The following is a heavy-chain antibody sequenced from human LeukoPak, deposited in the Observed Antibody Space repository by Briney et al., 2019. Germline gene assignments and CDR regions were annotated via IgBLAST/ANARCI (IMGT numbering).Heavy chain of an antibody. D-gene: IGHD3-10*01. J-gene: IGHJ4*02. CDR2: INHSGST. CDR1: GGSFSGYY. CDR3: ARVRPGRARARYPHYFDY. V-gene: IGHV4-34*01. Sequence: SETLSLTCAVYGGSFSGYYWSWIRQPPGKGLEWIGEINHSGSTNYNPSLKSRVTISVDTSKNQFSLKLSSVTAADTAVYYCARVRPGRARARYPHYFDYWGQGTLVTVSS.